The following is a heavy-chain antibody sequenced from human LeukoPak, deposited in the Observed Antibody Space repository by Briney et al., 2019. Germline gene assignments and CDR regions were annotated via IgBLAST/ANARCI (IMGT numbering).Heavy chain of an antibody. CDR1: GGSISSGSYY. CDR3: ARDRLQLQS. CDR2: IYYTGNT. V-gene: IGHV4-61*10. D-gene: IGHD1-1*01. J-gene: IGHJ5*02. Sequence: SETLSLTCTVSGGSISSGSYYWSWIRQPAGKGLEWIGYIYYTGNTNYNPSLKSRVTISVDTSKNQFSLKLSSVTAADTAVYYCARDRLQLQSWGQGTLVTVSS.